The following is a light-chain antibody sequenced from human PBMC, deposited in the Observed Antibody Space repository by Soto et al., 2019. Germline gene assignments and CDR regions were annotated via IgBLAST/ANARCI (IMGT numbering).Light chain of an antibody. CDR3: SSHTSGDTRV. Sequence: QSALTQPASVSGSPGQSIAISCTGTSSDVGGYDYVSWYQQHPDKALKLIIYEVTKRPSGVSNRFSGSKSGNTASLTISGLQPDDEADYYCSSHTSGDTRVFGSGTKVTVL. CDR2: EVT. CDR1: SSDVGGYDY. V-gene: IGLV2-14*01. J-gene: IGLJ1*01.